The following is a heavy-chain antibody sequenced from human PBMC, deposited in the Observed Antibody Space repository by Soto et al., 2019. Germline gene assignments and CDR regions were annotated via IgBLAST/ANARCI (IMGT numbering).Heavy chain of an antibody. Sequence: SETLSLTCTVSGGSISSGVYYWSWIRQHPGKGLEWIGYIYYSGSTYYNPSLKSRVTISVDTSKNQFSLKLSSVTAADTAVYYCASHPKYDSSGYYYWGQGTLVTVSS. D-gene: IGHD3-22*01. CDR2: IYYSGST. J-gene: IGHJ4*02. CDR1: GGSISSGVYY. V-gene: IGHV4-31*03. CDR3: ASHPKYDSSGYYY.